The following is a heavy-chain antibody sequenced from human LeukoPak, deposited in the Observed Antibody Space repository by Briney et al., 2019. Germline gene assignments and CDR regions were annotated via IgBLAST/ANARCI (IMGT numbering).Heavy chain of an antibody. D-gene: IGHD3-22*01. J-gene: IGHJ4*02. CDR3: ARDGRVITKRLIDY. Sequence: VASVKVSCKASGYTFTGYYMHWVRQAPGQGLEWMGWINPNSGGTNYAQKFQGRVTMTRDTSISTAYMELSRLRSDDTAVYYCARDGRVITKRLIDYWGQGTLVTVSS. CDR1: GYTFTGYY. CDR2: INPNSGGT. V-gene: IGHV1-2*02.